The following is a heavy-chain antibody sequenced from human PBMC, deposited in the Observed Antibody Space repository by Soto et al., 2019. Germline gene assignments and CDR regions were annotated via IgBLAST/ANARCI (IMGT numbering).Heavy chain of an antibody. V-gene: IGHV4-30-2*01. Sequence: PSETLSLTCAVSGGSISSGGYSWSWIRQPPGKGLEWIGYIYHSGSTYYNPSLKSRVTISVDRSKNQFSLKLSSVTAADTAVYYCARGNVVAIDYWGQETLVTSPQ. CDR2: IYHSGST. D-gene: IGHD2-21*01. CDR1: GGSISSGGYS. CDR3: ARGNVVAIDY. J-gene: IGHJ4*02.